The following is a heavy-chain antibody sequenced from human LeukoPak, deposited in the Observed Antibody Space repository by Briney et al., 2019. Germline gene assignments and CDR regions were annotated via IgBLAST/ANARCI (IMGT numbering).Heavy chain of an antibody. V-gene: IGHV3-53*05. Sequence: GGSLRLSCAAYGVSVSNTYISWIRQAPGKGLEWVSVIYSGGSTYYADSVKGRFTMSKDSSTNTLYLQMNSLTVDDRAVYFCARDGRSSGWFNWFDPWGRGTLVTVS. CDR1: GVSVSNTY. CDR2: IYSGGST. J-gene: IGHJ5*02. D-gene: IGHD6-19*01. CDR3: ARDGRSSGWFNWFDP.